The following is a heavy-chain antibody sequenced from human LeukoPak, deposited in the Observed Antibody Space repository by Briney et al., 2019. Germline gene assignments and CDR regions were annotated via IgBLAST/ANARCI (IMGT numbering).Heavy chain of an antibody. J-gene: IGHJ6*03. D-gene: IGHD1-14*01. V-gene: IGHV3-53*01. CDR3: AKGAYRVDHFYYMDV. CDR1: GFTVSSNY. CDR2: IYSGGST. Sequence: GGSLRLSCAASGFTVSSNYMSWVRQAPGKGLEWVSVIYSGGSTYFSDSVKGRFTISRDNSKNTLYLQMNSLGAEDTAVYYCAKGAYRVDHFYYMDVWGQGTTVTVSS.